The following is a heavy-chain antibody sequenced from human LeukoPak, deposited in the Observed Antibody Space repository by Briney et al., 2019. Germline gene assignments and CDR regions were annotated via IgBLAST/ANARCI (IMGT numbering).Heavy chain of an antibody. D-gene: IGHD3/OR15-3a*01. Sequence: SETLSLTCTVSDGSISSSYYYWGWIRQPPGKGLEWIGSIYDSGSTYYNPSLKSRVTISVDTSKNQFSLKLSSVTAPDTAVYYCARLERGLVRNWGQGTLVTVSS. CDR1: DGSISSSYYY. J-gene: IGHJ4*02. CDR2: IYDSGST. CDR3: ARLERGLVRN. V-gene: IGHV4-39*01.